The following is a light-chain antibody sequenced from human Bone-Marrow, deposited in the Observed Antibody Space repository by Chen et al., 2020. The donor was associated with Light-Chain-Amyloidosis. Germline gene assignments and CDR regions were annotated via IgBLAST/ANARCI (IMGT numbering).Light chain of an antibody. CDR2: DDS. J-gene: IGLJ3*02. V-gene: IGLV3-21*02. Sequence: SYVLTQPSSVSVAPGETATIACGGNNIGSTSVHWYQQTPDQAPLLVVYDDSERPSGIPERLSGSNSGNTATLTISRVEAGDEADYYCQVWDRSSDRPVFGGGTKLTVL. CDR3: QVWDRSSDRPV. CDR1: NIGSTS.